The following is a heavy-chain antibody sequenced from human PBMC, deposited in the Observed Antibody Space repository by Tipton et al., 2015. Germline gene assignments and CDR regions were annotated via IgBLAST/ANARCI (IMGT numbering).Heavy chain of an antibody. CDR2: VYSSGST. CDR3: ARTDALGHFDY. CDR1: GGSVSTSNYY. Sequence: TLSLTCTVSGGSVSTSNYYWGWIRQSPGKGLEWIGYVYSSGSTNYSPSLKSRVTLSLDTSKNQFSLRLSSVTAADTAVYFCARTDALGHFDYWGLGTLVTVSS. J-gene: IGHJ4*02. V-gene: IGHV4-61*01. D-gene: IGHD2-8*01.